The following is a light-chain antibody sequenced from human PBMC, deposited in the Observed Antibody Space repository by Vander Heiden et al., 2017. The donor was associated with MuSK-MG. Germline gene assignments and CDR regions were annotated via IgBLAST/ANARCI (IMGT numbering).Light chain of an antibody. Sequence: SSVLTQPPSVSAAPGQTPMFTCGRYNIGSKSVRWYQQKPGQAPVLVVYEDSDRPSGIPERFSGSNSGNTATLNISRVEAGDEADDYGQVWDSSSDQGGFGGGTKLTVL. V-gene: IGLV3-21*02. J-gene: IGLJ2*01. CDR2: EDS. CDR3: QVWDSSSDQGG. CDR1: NIGSKS.